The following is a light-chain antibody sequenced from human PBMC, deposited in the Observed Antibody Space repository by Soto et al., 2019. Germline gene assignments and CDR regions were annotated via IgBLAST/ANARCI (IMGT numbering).Light chain of an antibody. Sequence: QSALTQPPSASGSPGQSVTISCTGTSSDVGGYNYVSWYQQHPGKAPKLMIYEVIKRPSGVPDCFSGSKSGNTASLTVSGLQAEDEADYYCSSYAGSKNLGVFGGGTKLTVL. J-gene: IGLJ2*01. CDR3: SSYAGSKNLGV. CDR1: SSDVGGYNY. CDR2: EVI. V-gene: IGLV2-8*01.